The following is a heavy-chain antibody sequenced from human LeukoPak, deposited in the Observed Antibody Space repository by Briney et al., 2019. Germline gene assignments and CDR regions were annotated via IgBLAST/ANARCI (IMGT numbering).Heavy chain of an antibody. CDR3: AATGLAGGMDV. Sequence: GGSLRLSCAASGFTFSSSAMLWVRQAPGRGREYVSAIRSNGGSTYYASSVKGRFTISRDTSKITLYLQMGSLRAEDMAVYYCAATGLAGGMDVWGQGTTVTVSS. CDR1: GFTFSSSA. V-gene: IGHV3-64*01. J-gene: IGHJ6*02. CDR2: IRSNGGST. D-gene: IGHD3-10*01.